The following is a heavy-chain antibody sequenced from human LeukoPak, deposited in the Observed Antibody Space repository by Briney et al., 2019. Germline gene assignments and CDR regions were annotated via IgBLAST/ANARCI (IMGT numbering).Heavy chain of an antibody. D-gene: IGHD6-19*01. Sequence: SETLSLTCTVSGASISTYYWTWIRQPPGKGLEWIGYITHSGNTNYNPSLKSRVTISIDTSKNQFSLKLSSVTAADTAVYYCAAESERWLLRSWGQGTLVTVSS. J-gene: IGHJ4*02. V-gene: IGHV4-59*01. CDR3: AAESERWLLRS. CDR2: ITHSGNT. CDR1: GASISTYY.